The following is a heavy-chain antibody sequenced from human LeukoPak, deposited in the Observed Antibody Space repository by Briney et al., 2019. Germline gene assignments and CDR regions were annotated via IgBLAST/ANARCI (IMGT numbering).Heavy chain of an antibody. J-gene: IGHJ5*02. D-gene: IGHD7-27*01. CDR1: GYTFTSYG. CDR3: KTGGTHWFDP. V-gene: IGHV1-8*03. Sequence: ASVKVSCKASGYTFTSYGISWVRQAPGQGLEWMGWMNPNSGNTGYAQKFQGRVTITRNTSISIAYMELSSLRSEDTAVYYCKTGGTHWFDPWGQGTLVTVSS. CDR2: MNPNSGNT.